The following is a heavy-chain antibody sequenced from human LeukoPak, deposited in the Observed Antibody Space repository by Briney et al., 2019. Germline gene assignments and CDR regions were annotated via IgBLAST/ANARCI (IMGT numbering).Heavy chain of an antibody. CDR3: ARDGLGWFGEPTYYFDY. CDR1: GGSISSYY. J-gene: IGHJ4*02. CDR2: IYYSGST. Sequence: PSETLSLTCTVSGGSISSYYWSWIRQPPGKGLEWIGYIYYSGSTNYNPSLKSRVTISVDTSKNQFSLEVSSVTAADTAVYYCARDGLGWFGEPTYYFDYWGQGTLVTVSS. V-gene: IGHV4-59*01. D-gene: IGHD3-10*01.